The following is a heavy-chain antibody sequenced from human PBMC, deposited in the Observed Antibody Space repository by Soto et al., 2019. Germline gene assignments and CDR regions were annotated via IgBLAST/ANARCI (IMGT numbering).Heavy chain of an antibody. Sequence: GGALTLSCAASGFTFSSYEMNWVRQAPGKGLEWVSYISSSGSTIYYADSVKGRFTISRDNAKNSLYLQMNSLRAEDTAVYYCAREGISGEKGVYYYGMDVWGQVNTFPVSS. CDR3: AREGISGEKGVYYYGMDV. V-gene: IGHV3-48*03. J-gene: IGHJ6*01. D-gene: IGHD4-17*01. CDR1: GFTFSSYE. CDR2: ISSSGSTI.